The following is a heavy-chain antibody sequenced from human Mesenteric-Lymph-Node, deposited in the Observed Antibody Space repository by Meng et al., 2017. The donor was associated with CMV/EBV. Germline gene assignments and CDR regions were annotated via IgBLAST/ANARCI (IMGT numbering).Heavy chain of an antibody. CDR1: GFTFNTYT. Sequence: GESLKISCSASGFTFNTYTMHWVRQAPGKGLEWVAVMSHDGSNRYYAGSVQGRLTISRDNSKNTLYLQMNSLRVEDTGVYYCARWNGLEPTAYFDYWGQGTLVTVSS. D-gene: IGHD1-1*01. CDR2: MSHDGSNR. V-gene: IGHV3-30*04. CDR3: ARWNGLEPTAYFDY. J-gene: IGHJ4*02.